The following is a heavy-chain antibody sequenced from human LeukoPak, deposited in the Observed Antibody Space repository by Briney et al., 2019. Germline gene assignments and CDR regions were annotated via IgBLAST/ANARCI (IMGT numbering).Heavy chain of an antibody. CDR1: GGSFSGYY. CDR3: ARVSYCDSSGNRGAFDY. CDR2: INHSGST. J-gene: IGHJ4*02. V-gene: IGHV4-34*01. Sequence: SETLSLTCAVYGGSFSGYYWSWIRQPPGKGLEWIGEINHSGSTNYNPSLKSRVTISVDTSKNQFSLKLSSVTAADTAVYYCARVSYCDSSGNRGAFDYWGQGTLVTVSS. D-gene: IGHD3-22*01.